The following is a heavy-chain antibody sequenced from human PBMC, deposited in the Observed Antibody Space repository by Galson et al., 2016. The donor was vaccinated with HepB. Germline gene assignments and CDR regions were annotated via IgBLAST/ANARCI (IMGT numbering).Heavy chain of an antibody. D-gene: IGHD6-19*01. Sequence: SLRLSCAGSGFTFSGYELNWVRQAPGKGLQWVAYIRQSGTTIYYEDSVKGRFTISRDNTKNSLYLQMNSLRAEDTGLYYCVRDGGHSSGWSSKFDYWGQGTLVTVSP. CDR2: IRQSGTTI. CDR3: VRDGGHSSGWSSKFDY. CDR1: GFTFSGYE. J-gene: IGHJ4*02. V-gene: IGHV3-48*03.